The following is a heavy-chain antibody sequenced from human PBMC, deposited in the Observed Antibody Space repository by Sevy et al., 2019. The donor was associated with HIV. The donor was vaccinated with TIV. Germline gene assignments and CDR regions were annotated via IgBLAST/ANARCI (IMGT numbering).Heavy chain of an antibody. V-gene: IGHV4-39*01. CDR2: IYSSGKA. CDR3: ARHISDILVPGTPDS. CDR1: GGSVSSRTYH. J-gene: IGHJ4*02. D-gene: IGHD2-21*01. Sequence: SETLSLTCTVSGGSVSSRTYHWGWIRQSPGKGLQWIGIIYSSGKAYYNPSLKSRVSMFVQTSKNSFSLEMRSVTAADTAVYFCARHISDILVPGTPDSWGRGTLVTVSS.